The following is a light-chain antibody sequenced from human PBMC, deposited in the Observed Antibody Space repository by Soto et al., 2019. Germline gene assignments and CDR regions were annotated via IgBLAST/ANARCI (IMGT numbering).Light chain of an antibody. Sequence: DIQMTQSPSTLSASVGDRATITCRASQSISNKLAWYQQKPGKVPELLIYDASNLESGVPSRFSGSGSGTKFTLTISSLQPDDFAAYYCHHYISHPLAFGPGTKVDVK. CDR1: QSISNK. V-gene: IGKV1-5*01. J-gene: IGKJ3*01. CDR3: HHYISHPLA. CDR2: DAS.